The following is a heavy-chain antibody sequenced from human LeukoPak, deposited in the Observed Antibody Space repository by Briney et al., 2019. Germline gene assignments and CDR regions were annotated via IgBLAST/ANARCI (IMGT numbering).Heavy chain of an antibody. J-gene: IGHJ4*02. V-gene: IGHV3-7*01. CDR3: ARGQTLTF. Sequence: GGSLRLSCAASGFTFSSYAMSWVRQAPGKGLEWVANINQDGSKKFYVDSVKGRFTISRDNAKNALYLQMNSLRAEDTGVYFCARGQTLTFWGQGTLVTASS. CDR2: INQDGSKK. CDR1: GFTFSSYA.